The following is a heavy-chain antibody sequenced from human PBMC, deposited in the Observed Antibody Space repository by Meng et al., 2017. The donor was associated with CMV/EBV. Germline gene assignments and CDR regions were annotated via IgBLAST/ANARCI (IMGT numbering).Heavy chain of an antibody. CDR3: ARDLMNCSSTSCANWFDP. CDR2: IYTSGST. D-gene: IGHD2-2*01. Sequence: QVRLPEPCPGLVKPSGTLSLPCTVSGGSISSYYWSWIRQPAGKGLEWIGRIYTSGSTNYNPSLKSRVTMSVDTSKNQFSLKLSSVTAADTAVYYCARDLMNCSSTSCANWFDPWGQGTLVTVSS. V-gene: IGHV4-4*07. CDR1: GGSISSYY. J-gene: IGHJ5*02.